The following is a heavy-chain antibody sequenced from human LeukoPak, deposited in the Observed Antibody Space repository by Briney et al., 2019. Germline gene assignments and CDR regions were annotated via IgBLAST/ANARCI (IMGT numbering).Heavy chain of an antibody. J-gene: IGHJ4*02. CDR1: GFTFSSYS. Sequence: PGGSLRLSCAASGFTFSSYSMNWVRQAPGKGLEWVSYITRSSSARYYADSVKGRFTISRDNAKNSLYLQMNSLRAEDTAVYYCATQWELHPAFGGQGTLVTVSS. CDR3: ATQWELHPAF. D-gene: IGHD1-26*01. V-gene: IGHV3-48*01. CDR2: ITRSSSAR.